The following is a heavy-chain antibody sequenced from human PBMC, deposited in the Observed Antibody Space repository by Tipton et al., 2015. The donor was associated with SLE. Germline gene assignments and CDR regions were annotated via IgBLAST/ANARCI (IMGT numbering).Heavy chain of an antibody. CDR2: INHSGST. D-gene: IGHD5-18*01. Sequence: TLSLTCAVYGGSFSGYYWSWIRQPPGKGLEWIGEINHSGSTNYNPSLKSRVTISVDTSKNQFSPKLSSVTAADTAVYYCARGYSYGFNWFDPWGQGTLVTVSS. V-gene: IGHV4-34*01. CDR1: GGSFSGYY. J-gene: IGHJ5*02. CDR3: ARGYSYGFNWFDP.